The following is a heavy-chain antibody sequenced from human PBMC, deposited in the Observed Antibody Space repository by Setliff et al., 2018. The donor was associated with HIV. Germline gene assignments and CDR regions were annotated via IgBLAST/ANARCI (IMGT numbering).Heavy chain of an antibody. J-gene: IGHJ3*02. CDR1: GYSISSGYY. CDR2: IYHAGNT. CDR3: ARGTTLNVVPDAFDI. Sequence: SETLSLTCTVPGYSISSGYYWAWIRQPPWKGLEWIGHIYHAGNTYYNPSLKSRVTISVDTSKNQISLRLNSLTAADTALYYCARGTTLNVVPDAFDIWGQGTMVTVSS. V-gene: IGHV4-38-2*02. D-gene: IGHD4-17*01.